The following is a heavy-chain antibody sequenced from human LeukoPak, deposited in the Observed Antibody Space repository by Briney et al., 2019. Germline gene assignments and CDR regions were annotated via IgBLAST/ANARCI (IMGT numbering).Heavy chain of an antibody. D-gene: IGHD2-2*01. J-gene: IGHJ6*02. Sequence: GRSLRLSCAASGFTFSSYGMHWVGQAPGKGLEWVAVISYDGSNQYYTDSVKGRFTISRDNSKNTLYLQMNSLRTEDTAVYYCAKSSFCTSTSCYPSEEVDNYGMDVRGQGTTVTVSS. V-gene: IGHV3-30*18. CDR1: GFTFSSYG. CDR3: AKSSFCTSTSCYPSEEVDNYGMDV. CDR2: ISYDGSNQ.